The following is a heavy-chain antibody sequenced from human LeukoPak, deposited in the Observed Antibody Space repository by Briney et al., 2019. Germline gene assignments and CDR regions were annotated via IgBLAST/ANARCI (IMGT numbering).Heavy chain of an antibody. CDR1: GFIFSDYY. J-gene: IGHJ3*01. Sequence: GGSLRLSCAASGFIFSDYYMAWIRQAPGKGLEWLSCITSSGSTVYYADSVKGRFTISRDNAKESLYMQMNSLRAEDTAVYFCARGRYYYDSSGVDAFSVWGQGTMVAVSS. CDR3: ARGRYYYDSSGVDAFSV. CDR2: ITSSGSTV. V-gene: IGHV3-11*01. D-gene: IGHD3-22*01.